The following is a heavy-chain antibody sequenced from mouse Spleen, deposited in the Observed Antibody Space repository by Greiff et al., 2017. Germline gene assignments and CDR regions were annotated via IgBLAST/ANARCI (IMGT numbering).Heavy chain of an antibody. CDR2: IDPEDGDT. V-gene: IGHV14-2*01. D-gene: IGHD1-1*01. Sequence: EVQLQQSGAELVKPGASVKLSCTASGFNIKDYYMHWVKQRPEQGLEWIGRIDPEDGDTKYAPKFKGKATITADTSSNTAYLQLSSLTSEDTAVYYCARDYYGIHWYFDVWGTGTTVTVSS. CDR1: GFNIKDYY. J-gene: IGHJ1*03. CDR3: ARDYYGIHWYFDV.